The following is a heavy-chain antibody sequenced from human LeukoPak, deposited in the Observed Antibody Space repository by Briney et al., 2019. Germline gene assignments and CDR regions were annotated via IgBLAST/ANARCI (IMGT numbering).Heavy chain of an antibody. D-gene: IGHD6-19*01. CDR2: IFTSGNT. V-gene: IGHV4-61*02. CDR1: GASISSGIYY. J-gene: IGHJ4*02. CDR3: ARDRPHISGSPHFDY. Sequence: SETLSLTCTVSGASISSGIYYWTWIRQPAGKGLEWLGRIFTSGNTNYNPSLRGRVAISFDTSKNQFSLNLSSVTAADTAVYYCARDRPHISGSPHFDYWGQGTLVTVSS.